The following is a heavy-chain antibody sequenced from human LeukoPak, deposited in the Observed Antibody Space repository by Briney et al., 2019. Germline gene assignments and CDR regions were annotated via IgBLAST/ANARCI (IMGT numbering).Heavy chain of an antibody. V-gene: IGHV1-46*01. Sequence: ASVKVSCKASGYTFTSYYMHWVRQAPGQGLEWMGIINPSGGSTSYAQKFQGRVTMTRDMSTSTVYMELSSLRSEDTAVYYCARAPLYGSSWYQHFDYWGQGTLVTVSS. CDR1: GYTFTSYY. D-gene: IGHD6-13*01. CDR2: INPSGGST. CDR3: ARAPLYGSSWYQHFDY. J-gene: IGHJ4*02.